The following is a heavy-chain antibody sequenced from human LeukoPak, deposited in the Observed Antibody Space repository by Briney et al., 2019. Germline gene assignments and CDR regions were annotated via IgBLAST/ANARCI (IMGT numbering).Heavy chain of an antibody. J-gene: IGHJ4*02. D-gene: IGHD2-15*01. CDR1: GFSFSTYE. Sequence: GGSLRLSCAASGFSFSTYEMNWVRQAPGKGLEWVSYISSRGSAIYYADSVKGRFTISRDIAKTSLYLQMNSLRAEDTAVYYCARDLAGSRDKWGQGTLVTVSS. CDR2: ISSRGSAI. CDR3: ARDLAGSRDK. V-gene: IGHV3-48*03.